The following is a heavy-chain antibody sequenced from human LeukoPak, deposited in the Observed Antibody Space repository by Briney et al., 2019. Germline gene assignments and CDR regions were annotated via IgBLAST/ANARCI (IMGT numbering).Heavy chain of an antibody. D-gene: IGHD2-2*01. Sequence: ASVRVSCMASGYTFTGYYMHWVRQALGQGLDWMGWINPNSGGTNYAQKFQGRVTMTRDTSISAAYMELSRLRSDDTAVYYCARVGVGYCSSTSCSFFDYWGQGTLVTVSS. J-gene: IGHJ4*02. CDR3: ARVGVGYCSSTSCSFFDY. CDR2: INPNSGGT. CDR1: GYTFTGYY. V-gene: IGHV1-2*02.